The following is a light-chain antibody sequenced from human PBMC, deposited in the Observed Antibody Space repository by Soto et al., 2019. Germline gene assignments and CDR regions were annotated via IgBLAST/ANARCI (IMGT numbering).Light chain of an antibody. CDR1: ESVSSSY. V-gene: IGKV3-20*01. Sequence: EIVLTQSPGTLSLSPGESATLSCGASESVSSSYLAWYQQKPGQAPRLLIYGATTRLRGVPDRFSGSGSGTDFTLTISRLEPEDFAVYYCQKYGSSPFTFGPGTQVDI. CDR3: QKYGSSPFT. CDR2: GAT. J-gene: IGKJ3*01.